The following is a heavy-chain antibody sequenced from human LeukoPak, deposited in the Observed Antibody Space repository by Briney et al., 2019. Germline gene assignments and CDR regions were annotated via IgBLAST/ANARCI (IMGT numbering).Heavy chain of an antibody. D-gene: IGHD3-3*01. Sequence: GASVKVSCKASGYTFTSYGISWVRQAPGQGLEWMGWISAYNGNTNYAQKLQGRVTMTTDTSTSTAYMELRSLRSEDTAVYYCATDGASGNYDFWSGYSFDYWGQGTLVTVSS. CDR2: ISAYNGNT. J-gene: IGHJ4*02. CDR1: GYTFTSYG. CDR3: ATDGASGNYDFWSGYSFDY. V-gene: IGHV1-18*01.